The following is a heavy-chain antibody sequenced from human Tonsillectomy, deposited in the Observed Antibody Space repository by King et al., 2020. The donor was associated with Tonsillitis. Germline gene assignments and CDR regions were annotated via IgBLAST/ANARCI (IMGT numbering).Heavy chain of an antibody. V-gene: IGHV4-39*07. CDR1: GGSISSSSYY. Sequence: MQLQESGPGLVKPSETLSLTCTVSGGSISSSSYYWGWIRQPPGKGLEWIGSIYYSGSTYYNPSLKSRVTISVDTSKNQFSLKLSSVTAADTAVYYCARGLPVTYSSGWYGVRQEEPPTPHNWFDPWGQGTLVTVSS. CDR2: IYYSGST. J-gene: IGHJ5*02. CDR3: ARGLPVTYSSGWYGVRQEEPPTPHNWFDP. D-gene: IGHD6-19*01.